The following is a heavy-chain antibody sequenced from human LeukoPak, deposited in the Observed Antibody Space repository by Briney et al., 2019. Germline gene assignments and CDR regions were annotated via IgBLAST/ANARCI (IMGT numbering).Heavy chain of an antibody. D-gene: IGHD5-18*01. CDR3: AKARYSYDHYYFDY. V-gene: IGHV3-7*01. J-gene: IGHJ4*02. Sequence: GGSLRLSCAASGFTFSSYWMSWVRQAPGKGLEWVANIKQDGSEKYYADSVKGRFTISRDNSKNTLYLQVNSLRAEDTAVYYCAKARYSYDHYYFDYWGQGTLVTVSS. CDR2: IKQDGSEK. CDR1: GFTFSSYW.